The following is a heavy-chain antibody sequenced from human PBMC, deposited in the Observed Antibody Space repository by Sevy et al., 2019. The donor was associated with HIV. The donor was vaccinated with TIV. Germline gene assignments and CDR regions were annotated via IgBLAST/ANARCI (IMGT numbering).Heavy chain of an antibody. Sequence: SETLSLTCAVSGGSISSSNWWSWVRQPPGKGLEWIGEIYHSGSNNYNPSLKSRVTISVDKSKNQFSLRLSSVTAADTAVYYCARQTSGSYYVYYYGMDVWGQGTTVTVSS. V-gene: IGHV4-4*02. CDR3: ARQTSGSYYVYYYGMDV. CDR1: GGSISSSNW. J-gene: IGHJ6*02. CDR2: IYHSGSN. D-gene: IGHD3-10*01.